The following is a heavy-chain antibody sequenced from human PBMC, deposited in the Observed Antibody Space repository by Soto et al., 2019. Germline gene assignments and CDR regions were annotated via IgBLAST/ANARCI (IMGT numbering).Heavy chain of an antibody. CDR3: ARDRFDCTNGVFYNYYLDV. CDR1: GFTFSDHY. J-gene: IGHJ6*03. CDR2: IRNKANSYTT. Sequence: EVQLVESGGGLVQPGGSLRLSCAASGFTFSDHYMGWVRQAPGKGLEWVGRIRNKANSYTTEYAASVKGRFTISRDDSKHSLYLQINSLKAEDTAVYYCARDRFDCTNGVFYNYYLDVGGKGTTVTVSS. D-gene: IGHD2-8*01. V-gene: IGHV3-72*01.